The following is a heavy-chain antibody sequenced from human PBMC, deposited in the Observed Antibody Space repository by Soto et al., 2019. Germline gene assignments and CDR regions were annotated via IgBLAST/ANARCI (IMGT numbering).Heavy chain of an antibody. CDR2: IDPSDSYI. V-gene: IGHV5-10-1*01. Sequence: PGVFLRISSKVAGYNFTTYCVSLLLQMPGKGLEWMGRIDPSDSYINYSPSFQGHVTISVDKSVSTAYLQWSSLKASDTAMYYCARMIAAAVGDSWGQGTLVTVSS. J-gene: IGHJ5*01. CDR3: ARMIAAAVGDS. D-gene: IGHD6-25*01. CDR1: GYNFTTYC.